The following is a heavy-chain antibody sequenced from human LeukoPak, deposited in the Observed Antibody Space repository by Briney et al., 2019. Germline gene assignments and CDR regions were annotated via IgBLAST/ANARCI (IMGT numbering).Heavy chain of an antibody. CDR2: IYYSGNT. CDR3: ARHKRSGTYYFDY. Sequence: SETLSLTCTVSGVSISSSNSYWGWIRQPPGKGLEWIGSIYYSGNTYYNASLKSQVSISIDTSKNQFSLKLSSVTAADTAVYYCARHKRSGTYYFDYWGQGTLVTVSS. J-gene: IGHJ4*02. CDR1: GVSISSSNSY. V-gene: IGHV4-39*01. D-gene: IGHD1-26*01.